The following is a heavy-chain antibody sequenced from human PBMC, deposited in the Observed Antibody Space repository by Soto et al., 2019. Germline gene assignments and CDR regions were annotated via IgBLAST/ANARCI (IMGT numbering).Heavy chain of an antibody. CDR2: ISWNSGSI. CDR3: VKDLRDGPFDI. D-gene: IGHD2-8*01. V-gene: IGHV3-9*01. Sequence: EVQLMESGGGLVQPGRSLGLSCAASGFTFDDYAMHWIRQAPGKGLEWVSGISWNSGSIGYADSVKGRFTISRDNAKNSLYLQMNSLRAEDTALYYCVKDLRDGPFDIWGQGTMVTVSS. CDR1: GFTFDDYA. J-gene: IGHJ3*02.